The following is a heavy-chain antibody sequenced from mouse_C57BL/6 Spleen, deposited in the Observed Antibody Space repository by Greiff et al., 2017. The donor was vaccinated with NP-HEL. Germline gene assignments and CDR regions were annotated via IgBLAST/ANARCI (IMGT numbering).Heavy chain of an antibody. CDR1: GFTFSNYW. CDR2: IRLKSDNYAT. CDR3: TEDGYYDYFDY. D-gene: IGHD2-3*01. V-gene: IGHV6-3*01. Sequence: EVMLVESGGGLVQPGGSMKLSCVASGFTFSNYWMNWVRQSPEKGLEWVAQIRLKSDNYATHYAESVKGRFTISRDDSKSSVYLQMNNLRAEDTGIYYCTEDGYYDYFDYWGQGTTLTVSS. J-gene: IGHJ2*01.